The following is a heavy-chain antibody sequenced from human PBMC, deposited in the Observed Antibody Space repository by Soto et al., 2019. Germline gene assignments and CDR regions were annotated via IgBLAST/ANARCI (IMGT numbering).Heavy chain of an antibody. J-gene: IGHJ6*02. CDR2: ISTTETT. CDR3: GTGFGMDV. V-gene: IGHV4-4*07. D-gene: IGHD3-22*01. CDR1: GGSISSYY. Sequence: PSETLSLTCTVSGGSISSYYWSWIRQPAGKGLEWIGRISTTETTISRDNSKNSLYLQMNSLGTEDTALYYCAKDVGYYYDSSGTGFGMDVWGQGTTVTVSS.